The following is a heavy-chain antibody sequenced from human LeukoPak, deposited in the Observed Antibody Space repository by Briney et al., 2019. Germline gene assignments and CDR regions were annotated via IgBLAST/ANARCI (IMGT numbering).Heavy chain of an antibody. Sequence: GGSLRLSCAASGFTFSSYSMNWVRQAPGKGLEWVSSISSTSTYIYYADSLKGRFTISRDNAKNSLYLQMNSLRAEDTAVYYCARDGSSYSSGRYAIGYWGQGTLVTVSS. CDR2: ISSTSTYI. CDR3: ARDGSSYSSGRYAIGY. D-gene: IGHD6-19*01. J-gene: IGHJ4*02. V-gene: IGHV3-21*01. CDR1: GFTFSSYS.